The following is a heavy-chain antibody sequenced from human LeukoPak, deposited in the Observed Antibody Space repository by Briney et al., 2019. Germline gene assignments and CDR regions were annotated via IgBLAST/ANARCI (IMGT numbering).Heavy chain of an antibody. CDR2: FDPEDGET. J-gene: IGHJ6*02. CDR3: AGGGSGGDKKDYYYYGMDV. Sequence: GASVNVSCKVSGYTLTELSMHWVRQAPGKGLEWMGGFDPEDGETIYAQKFQGRVTITADESTSTAYMELSSLRSEDTAVYYCAGGGSGGDKKDYYYYGMDVWGQGTTVTVSS. V-gene: IGHV1-24*01. D-gene: IGHD2-15*01. CDR1: GYTLTELS.